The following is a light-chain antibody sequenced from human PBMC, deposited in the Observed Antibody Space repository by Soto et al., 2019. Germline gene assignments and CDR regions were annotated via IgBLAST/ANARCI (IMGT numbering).Light chain of an antibody. CDR1: HLISSR. V-gene: IGKV1-12*01. CDR2: TAS. Sequence: DIQMTQSPSSVSASVGERVIITCLASHLISSRLAWYQQKPGKAPRLLLYTASNLQSGVPSRFSGSGSGTDFTLTISSLQPEDFATYYCQQANSLPLTFGGGTKVDIK. J-gene: IGKJ4*01. CDR3: QQANSLPLT.